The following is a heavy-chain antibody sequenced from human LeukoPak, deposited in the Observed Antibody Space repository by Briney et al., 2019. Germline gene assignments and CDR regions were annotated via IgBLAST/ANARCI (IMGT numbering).Heavy chain of an antibody. CDR1: GFTFGDYA. J-gene: IGHJ4*02. V-gene: IGHV3-49*04. D-gene: IGHD3-10*01. CDR3: TREDFRGVIVGFDY. CDR2: IRSKAYGGTT. Sequence: PGGSLRLSCTASGFTFGDYAASWVRQAPGEGREWVGFIRSKAYGGTTEYAAAVKGRFNISRDDSKSIAYLQMNSLKTEDTAVYYCTREDFRGVIVGFDYWGQGTLVTVSS.